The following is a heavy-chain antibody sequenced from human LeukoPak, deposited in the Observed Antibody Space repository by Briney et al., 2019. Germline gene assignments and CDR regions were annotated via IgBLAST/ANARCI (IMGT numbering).Heavy chain of an antibody. D-gene: IGHD1-14*01. CDR1: GASISSYY. J-gene: IGHJ3*01. Sequence: SQTLSLTCTVSGASISSYYWSWIRQPAGKGLEWIGRLYPSGSTYYNPSLKSRVTMSIDTSKNQISLEVISVTAADTAMYYCARSPPTEAHAFDVWGQGTMVTVSS. CDR3: ARSPPTEAHAFDV. V-gene: IGHV4-4*07. CDR2: LYPSGST.